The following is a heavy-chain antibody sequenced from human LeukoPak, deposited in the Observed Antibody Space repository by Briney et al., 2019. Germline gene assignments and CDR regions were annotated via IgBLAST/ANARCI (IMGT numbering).Heavy chain of an antibody. V-gene: IGHV1-2*02. CDR2: INPNSGGT. J-gene: IGHJ4*02. CDR3: ARGVTMIVVVPPDY. D-gene: IGHD3-22*01. Sequence: ASVKVSCKASGYTFTGYYMHWVRQAPGQGLEWMGWINPNSGGTNYAQKFQGRVTMTMDTSISTAYMELSRLRSDDTAVYYCARGVTMIVVVPPDYWGQGTLVTVSS. CDR1: GYTFTGYY.